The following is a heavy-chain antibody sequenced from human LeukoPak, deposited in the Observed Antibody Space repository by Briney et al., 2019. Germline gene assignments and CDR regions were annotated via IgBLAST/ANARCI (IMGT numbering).Heavy chain of an antibody. V-gene: IGHV3-66*01. D-gene: IGHD6-19*01. CDR3: AREVFGSGWPPYYFDY. J-gene: IGHJ4*02. CDR1: GFTVSSNY. CDR2: IYSGGST. Sequence: GGSLRLSCAASGFTVSSNYMSWVRQAPGKGLEWVSVIYSGGSTYYADSVKGRFTISRDNSKNTLYLQMNSLRAEDTAVYYCAREVFGSGWPPYYFDYWGQGTLVTVSS.